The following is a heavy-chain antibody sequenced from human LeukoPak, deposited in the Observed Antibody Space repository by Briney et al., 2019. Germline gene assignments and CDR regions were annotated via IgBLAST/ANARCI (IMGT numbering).Heavy chain of an antibody. CDR2: ISGSGGST. V-gene: IGHV3-23*01. CDR1: GFTFSSYA. Sequence: GGSLRLSCAASGFTFSSYAMSWVRQAPGKGREWVSAISGSGGSTYYADSVKGRFTISRDNSKNTLYLQMNSLRAEDTAVYYCAKEEEDNWNYVDAFGYWGQGTLVTVSS. D-gene: IGHD1-7*01. J-gene: IGHJ4*02. CDR3: AKEEEDNWNYVDAFGY.